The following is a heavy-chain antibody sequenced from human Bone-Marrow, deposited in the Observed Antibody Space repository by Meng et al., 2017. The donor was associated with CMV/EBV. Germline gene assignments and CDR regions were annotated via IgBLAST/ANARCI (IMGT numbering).Heavy chain of an antibody. J-gene: IGHJ4*02. CDR3: AKNYYNSGSSLSDY. CDR2: ISWNGGST. CDR1: GFSFDDYG. V-gene: IGHV3-20*01. D-gene: IGHD3-10*01. Sequence: SGFSFDDYGIGWVRHAPGKGLEWVSGISWNGGSTRYADSVKGRFTISRDNAKNSLYLQMNSLRAEDTALYHCAKNYYNSGSSLSDYWGQGTLVTVSS.